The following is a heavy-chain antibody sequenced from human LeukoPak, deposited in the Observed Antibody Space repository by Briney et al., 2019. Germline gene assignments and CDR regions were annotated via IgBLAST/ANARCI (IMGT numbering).Heavy chain of an antibody. Sequence: GGSLRLSCAASGFTFSSYTMTWVRQAPGKGLEWVSAISNSGGSTYYADSVKGRFTISRDNSKNTLYLQMNSLRAEDTAIYYCARRDYGDFFWGQGTLVNVSS. V-gene: IGHV3-23*01. CDR3: ARRDYGDFF. CDR2: ISNSGGST. D-gene: IGHD4-17*01. CDR1: GFTFSSYT. J-gene: IGHJ4*02.